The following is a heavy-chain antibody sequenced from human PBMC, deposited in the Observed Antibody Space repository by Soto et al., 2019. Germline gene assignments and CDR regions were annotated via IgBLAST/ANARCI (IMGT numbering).Heavy chain of an antibody. D-gene: IGHD2-8*02. CDR2: VHHTGNT. J-gene: IGHJ2*01. CDR1: GGSMSRYY. CDR3: ARDVRPPGLAYFDL. V-gene: IGHV4-59*01. Sequence: SATLCLTCIFSGGSMSRYYWTGIRQHPGKGLEWIGNVHHTGNTNYNASLKSRVTISVDTPNSDFSLHLTSVTAADTAVYYCARDVRPPGLAYFDLWGPGTLVTVS.